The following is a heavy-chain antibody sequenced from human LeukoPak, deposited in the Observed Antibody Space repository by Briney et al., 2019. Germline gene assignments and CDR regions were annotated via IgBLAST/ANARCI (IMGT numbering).Heavy chain of an antibody. CDR1: GGSISSSSYY. V-gene: IGHV4-61*01. D-gene: IGHD2-21*02. CDR2: IYYSGST. J-gene: IGHJ3*02. CDR3: ARSSYCGGDCYGWAFDI. Sequence: SETLSLTCTVSGGSISSSSYYWSWIRQPPGKGLEWIGYIYYSGSTNYNPSLKSRVTISVDTSRNQFSLKLSSVTAADTAVYYCARSSYCGGDCYGWAFDIWGQGTMVTVSS.